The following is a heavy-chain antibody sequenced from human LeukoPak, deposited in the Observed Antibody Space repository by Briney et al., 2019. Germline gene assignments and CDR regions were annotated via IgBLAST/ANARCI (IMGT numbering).Heavy chain of an antibody. Sequence: GASVKVSCKTSGYTFTGHYIHWVRQAPGQGLEWMGWINPNSGDTNYAQNFQGRVTMTRDTSISTAYMELSRLTSDDTAMYYCGRPRDGYKTYAFEIWGQGTMVTVSS. J-gene: IGHJ3*02. CDR2: INPNSGDT. D-gene: IGHD5-24*01. CDR3: GRPRDGYKTYAFEI. CDR1: GYTFTGHY. V-gene: IGHV1-2*02.